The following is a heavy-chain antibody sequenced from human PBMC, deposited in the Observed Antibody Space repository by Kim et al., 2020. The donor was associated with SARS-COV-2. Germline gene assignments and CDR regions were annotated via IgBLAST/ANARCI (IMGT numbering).Heavy chain of an antibody. D-gene: IGHD3-3*01. CDR1: GFTFSSYG. J-gene: IGHJ1*01. CDR2: ISYDGSNK. CDR3: AKGFGGPYDFWAGYFQH. Sequence: GGSLRLSCAASGFTFSSYGMHWVRQAPGKGLEWVAVISYDGSNKYYADSVKGRFTISRDNSKNTLYLQMNSLRAEDTAVYYCAKGFGGPYDFWAGYFQHWGQGTLVTVSS. V-gene: IGHV3-30*18.